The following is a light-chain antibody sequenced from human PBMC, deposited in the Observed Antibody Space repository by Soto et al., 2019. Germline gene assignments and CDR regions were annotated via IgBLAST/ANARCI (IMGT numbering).Light chain of an antibody. Sequence: AIQVTQSPSSLSASVGDRVTITCRASQDIRNDLGWYQQKPGRAPKLLIYTASTLQSGVPTRFSGSGSGTVFTLTISGLQPEDFATYYCLQDYNFPYTFGQGTKLEFK. V-gene: IGKV1-6*01. CDR2: TAS. CDR1: QDIRND. J-gene: IGKJ2*01. CDR3: LQDYNFPYT.